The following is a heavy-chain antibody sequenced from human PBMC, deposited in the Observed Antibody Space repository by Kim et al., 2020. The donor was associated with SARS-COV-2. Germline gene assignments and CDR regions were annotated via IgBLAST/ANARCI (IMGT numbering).Heavy chain of an antibody. V-gene: IGHV6-1*01. D-gene: IGHD5-12*01. J-gene: IGHJ5*02. Sequence: SQTLSLTCAISGDSVSGNSAAWNWIRQSPSRGLEWLGRTYYRSKWSNDYAASVKSRISINADTSKNQSSLQLNSVTNEDTAVYYCARGSGYDYWFDPWGQGTLVTVSS. CDR1: GDSVSGNSAA. CDR3: ARGSGYDYWFDP. CDR2: TYYRSKWSN.